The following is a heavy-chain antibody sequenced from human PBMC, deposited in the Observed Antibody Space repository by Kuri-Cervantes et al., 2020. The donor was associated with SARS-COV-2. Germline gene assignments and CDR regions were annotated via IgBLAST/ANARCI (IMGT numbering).Heavy chain of an antibody. D-gene: IGHD2-2*01. CDR1: GYSISSGYY. CDR2: IYHSGST. J-gene: IGHJ1*01. CDR3: ARQGVVPAARIYFQH. Sequence: SETLSLTCTVSGYSISSGYYCGWIRQPPGKGLEWIGSIYHSGSTYYNPSLKSRVTISVDTSKNQFSLQLSSVTAADTAVYYCARQGVVPAARIYFQHWGQGTLVTVSS. V-gene: IGHV4-38-2*02.